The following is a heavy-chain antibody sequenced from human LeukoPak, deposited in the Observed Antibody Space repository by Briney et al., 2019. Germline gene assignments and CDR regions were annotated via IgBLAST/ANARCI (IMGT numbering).Heavy chain of an antibody. CDR1: GYSFNTYW. CDR3: ARLSAPMDWFDP. Sequence: GESLKISCKGSGYSFNTYWIGWVRQMPGKGLEWMGIIYPGDSDTKYSPSFQGQVTISADKSISTAYLQWSSLKASDTAMYYCARLSAPMDWFDPWGQGTLVTVSS. J-gene: IGHJ5*02. V-gene: IGHV5-51*01. CDR2: IYPGDSDT. D-gene: IGHD5-24*01.